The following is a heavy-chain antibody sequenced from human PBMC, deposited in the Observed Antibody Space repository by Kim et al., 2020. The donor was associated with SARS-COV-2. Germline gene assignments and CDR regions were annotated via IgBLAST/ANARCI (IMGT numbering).Heavy chain of an antibody. CDR1: GYIFSIYA. CDR3: ARQIRGVIPTYFDY. D-gene: IGHD3-10*01. J-gene: IGHJ4*02. CDR2: LNAGNGLT. V-gene: IGHV1-3*01. Sequence: ASVKVSCKASGYIFSIYAIFWVRQAPGQRLEWMGWLNAGNGLTKYSQKFQGRVAFTRDTSATTAYMELSSLTSEDTAVYYCARQIRGVIPTYFDYLGQGT.